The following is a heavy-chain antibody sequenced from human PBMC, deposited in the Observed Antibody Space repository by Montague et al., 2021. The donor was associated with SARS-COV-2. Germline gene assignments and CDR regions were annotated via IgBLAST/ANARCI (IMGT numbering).Heavy chain of an antibody. J-gene: IGHJ4*02. CDR3: ARTYYGGRPFDY. Sequence: PALVKPTQTLTLTCTFSGFSLSTSGMCVSWIRQPPGKALEWLARIDWDDDKYYSTSLETRLTISKDTSKNQVVLTMTIMDPVDTATYYCARTYYGGRPFDYWGQGTLVTVSS. V-gene: IGHV2-70*11. CDR2: IDWDDDK. CDR1: GFSLSTSGMC. D-gene: IGHD4-23*01.